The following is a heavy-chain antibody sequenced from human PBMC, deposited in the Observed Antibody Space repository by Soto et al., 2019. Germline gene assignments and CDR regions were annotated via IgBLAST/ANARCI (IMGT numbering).Heavy chain of an antibody. CDR3: ARLPTGFPNWFDP. J-gene: IGHJ5*02. V-gene: IGHV5-51*01. CDR1: GYSFTTYW. CDR2: IHPGDSRT. Sequence: GDSLKLSCQGSGYSFTTYWIAWVRQMPGEGLEWMGVIHPGDSRTEYSPSFQGQVTISADKSISTAYLQWNTLKTSDTATYYCARLPTGFPNWFDPWGQGTLVTVSS. D-gene: IGHD4-17*01.